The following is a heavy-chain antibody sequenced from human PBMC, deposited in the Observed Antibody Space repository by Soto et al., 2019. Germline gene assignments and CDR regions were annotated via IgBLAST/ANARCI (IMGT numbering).Heavy chain of an antibody. CDR1: GGSISSGGYY. CDR3: ARESWEELPPTGGAFNI. J-gene: IGHJ3*02. Sequence: QVQLQESGPGLVKPSQTLSLTCTVSGGSISSGGYYWSWIRQQPGKGLEWFGYIYYSGSTYYNPSLKKRVTISVDTSKNHFALNLSAATDAHTAGYYCARESWEELPPTGGAFNICAQGTMVTVSS. D-gene: IGHD2-8*02. V-gene: IGHV4-31*03. CDR2: IYYSGST.